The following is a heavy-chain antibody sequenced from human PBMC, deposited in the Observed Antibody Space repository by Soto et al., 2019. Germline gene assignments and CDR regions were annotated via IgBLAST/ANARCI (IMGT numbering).Heavy chain of an antibody. Sequence: KPSETLSLTCTVSGGSISSGGYYWSWIRQHPGKGLEWIGYIYYSGSTYYNPSLKSRVTISVDTSKNQFSLKLSSVTAADTAVYYCARQFLGYCSSTSCYSSIAAHYYYGMDVWGQGTTVTVSS. CDR2: IYYSGST. V-gene: IGHV4-31*03. CDR1: GGSISSGGYY. CDR3: ARQFLGYCSSTSCYSSIAAHYYYGMDV. J-gene: IGHJ6*02. D-gene: IGHD2-2*01.